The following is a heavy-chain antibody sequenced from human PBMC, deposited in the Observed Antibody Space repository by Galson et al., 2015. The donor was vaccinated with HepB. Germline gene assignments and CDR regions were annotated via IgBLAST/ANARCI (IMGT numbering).Heavy chain of an antibody. Sequence: SLRLSCAASGFTFSSYAMSWVRQAPGKGLEWVSAISGSGGSTYYADSVKGRFTISRDNSKNTLYLQMNSLRAEDTAVYYCAKYIVGATRYFDSWGQGTLVTVPS. CDR1: GFTFSSYA. J-gene: IGHJ4*02. D-gene: IGHD1-26*01. V-gene: IGHV3-23*01. CDR3: AKYIVGATRYFDS. CDR2: ISGSGGST.